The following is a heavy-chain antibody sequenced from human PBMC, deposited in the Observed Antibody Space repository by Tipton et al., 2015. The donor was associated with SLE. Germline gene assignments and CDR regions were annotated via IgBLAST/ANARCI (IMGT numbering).Heavy chain of an antibody. CDR3: ARATDWNLSPDV. J-gene: IGHJ6*04. CDR2: FYYSGAT. V-gene: IGHV4-28*03. CDR1: SYSISNDNW. D-gene: IGHD1-7*01. Sequence: TLSLTCAVSSYSISNDNWWGWIRQPPGKGLEWIGYFYYSGATYYNPSLQSRVTMSADTSKDQFSLRLTSVTAADTAVYYCARATDWNLSPDVWGKGTTVTVSS.